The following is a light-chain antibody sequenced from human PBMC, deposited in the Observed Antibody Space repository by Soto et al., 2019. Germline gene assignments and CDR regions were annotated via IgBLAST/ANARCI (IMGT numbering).Light chain of an antibody. V-gene: IGKV3-11*01. CDR1: RSVSSY. CDR2: DAS. CDR3: QQRSNWPIT. Sequence: EIVLTQCPATLSLSEGESPTLSCRATRSVSSYLAWYQQKPGQAPRLLIYDASSRPTDIPARFSGSGSGTDFTLTISSLEPEDFALYYCQQRSNWPITFGQGTRLEIK. J-gene: IGKJ5*01.